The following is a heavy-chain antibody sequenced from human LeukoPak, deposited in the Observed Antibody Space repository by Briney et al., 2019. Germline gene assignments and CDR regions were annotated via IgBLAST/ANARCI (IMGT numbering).Heavy chain of an antibody. Sequence: ASVKVSCKASGYTLTDYYMHWVRQAPGRGLEWMGRINPNSGGTNYAQKFQGRVTMTRDTSISTVYMELSRLRSDDTAVYHCARVGYYESSGYYEYWGQGTLVTVSS. CDR2: INPNSGGT. CDR1: GYTLTDYY. V-gene: IGHV1-2*06. CDR3: ARVGYYESSGYYEY. J-gene: IGHJ4*02. D-gene: IGHD3-22*01.